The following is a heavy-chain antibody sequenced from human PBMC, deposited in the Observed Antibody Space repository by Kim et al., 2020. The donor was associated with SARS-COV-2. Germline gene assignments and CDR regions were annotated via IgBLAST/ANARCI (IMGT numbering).Heavy chain of an antibody. D-gene: IGHD1-26*01. CDR2: GSEK. CDR3: ARTGRLDY. V-gene: IGHV3-7*03. J-gene: IGHJ4*02. Sequence: GSEKYYVDSGKGRMTISRDNAKNSLCLQMNSLRAEDTAVYYCARTGRLDYWGQGALVTVSS.